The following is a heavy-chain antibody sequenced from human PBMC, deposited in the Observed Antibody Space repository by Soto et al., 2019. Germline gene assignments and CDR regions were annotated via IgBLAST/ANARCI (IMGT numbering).Heavy chain of an antibody. CDR1: GVTFSSYA. CDR3: AKDKGVFNWATSYFDY. J-gene: IGHJ4*02. CDR2: TSYDGNNE. Sequence: GGSLRLSCAASGVTFSSYAMHWVRQAPGKGLEWVALTSYDGNNEYYTDSVKGRFTISRDNSKNTLFLQMNSPRPEDTAVYYCAKDKGVFNWATSYFDYWGQGALVTVSS. V-gene: IGHV3-30*18. D-gene: IGHD1-1*01.